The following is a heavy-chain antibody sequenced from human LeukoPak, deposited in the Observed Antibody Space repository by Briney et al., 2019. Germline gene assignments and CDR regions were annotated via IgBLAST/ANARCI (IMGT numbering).Heavy chain of an antibody. CDR2: ISGSGGST. CDR1: GFTFSSYA. CDR3: ARAIDYGDYVRYYYYYGMDV. D-gene: IGHD4-17*01. Sequence: GGSLRLSCAASGFTFSSYAMSWVRQAPGKGLEWVSAISGSGGSTYYADSVKGRFTISRDNSKNTLYLQMNSLRAEDTAVYYCARAIDYGDYVRYYYYYGMDVWGQGTTVTVSS. J-gene: IGHJ6*02. V-gene: IGHV3-23*01.